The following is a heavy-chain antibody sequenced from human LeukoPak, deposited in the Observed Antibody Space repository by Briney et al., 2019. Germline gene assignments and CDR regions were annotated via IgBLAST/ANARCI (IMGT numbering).Heavy chain of an antibody. CDR1: GGTFSSYA. J-gene: IGHJ3*02. D-gene: IGHD1-26*01. V-gene: IGHV1-69*13. CDR2: TIPIFDTA. CDR3: ARDRERAPIDAFDI. Sequence: SVKVSCKASGGTFSSYAISWVRQAPGQGHEWVGGTIPIFDTANYEQKFQSGVTITADESTSTAYMELSSLRSEDTAVYYCARDRERAPIDAFDIWGQGTMVTVSS.